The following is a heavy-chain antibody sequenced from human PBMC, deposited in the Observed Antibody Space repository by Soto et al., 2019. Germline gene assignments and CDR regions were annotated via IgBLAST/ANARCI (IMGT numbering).Heavy chain of an antibody. CDR3: SRQASDFWSGKPQYYMDV. CDR2: IRSKGNNYAT. J-gene: IGHJ6*03. CDR1: GFTFSGSA. V-gene: IGHV3-73*01. D-gene: IGHD3-3*01. Sequence: EVQLVESGGGLVQPGGSLKLSCAASGFTFSGSAMHWVLQASGKGREWVGRIRSKGNNYATAYGASLKGRFTISRDDSKNTAYLQMNSLNTEDTAVYYCSRQASDFWSGKPQYYMDVWGKGTTVTVSS.